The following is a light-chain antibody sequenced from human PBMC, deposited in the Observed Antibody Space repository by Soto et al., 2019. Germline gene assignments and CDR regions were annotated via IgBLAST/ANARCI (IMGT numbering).Light chain of an antibody. J-gene: IGLJ2*01. V-gene: IGLV2-8*01. Sequence: QSALTQPPSASGSPGQSVTISCTGTSSDVGGYNYVSWYQQYPGKAPKVMIYEVSKRPSGVPDRCSGSKSGNTASLTVSGLQADDEADYYCSSYAGSNNLVFGGGTKLTVL. CDR2: EVS. CDR3: SSYAGSNNLV. CDR1: SSDVGGYNY.